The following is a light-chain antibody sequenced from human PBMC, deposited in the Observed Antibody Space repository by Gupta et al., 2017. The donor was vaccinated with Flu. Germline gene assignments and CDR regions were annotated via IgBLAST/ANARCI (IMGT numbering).Light chain of an antibody. CDR1: QSVERNY. V-gene: IGKV3-20*01. CDR3: QQDYVSRT. CDR2: NAS. Sequence: EIVLTQSPGTLSLSPGGRATLSCRASQSVERNYLAWDQQKPGQAPRLIIYNASSRDTGIPDRFSGSGAGRDFTRTSRRREKEDFAGYYGQQDYVSRTFGQGTKVEVK. J-gene: IGKJ1*01.